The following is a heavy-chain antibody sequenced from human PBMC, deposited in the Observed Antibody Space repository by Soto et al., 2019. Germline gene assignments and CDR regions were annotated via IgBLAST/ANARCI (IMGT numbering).Heavy chain of an antibody. Sequence: SETLSLTCAVYGGSFSGYYWSWIRQPPGKGLEWIGEINHSGSTNYNPSLKSRVTISVDTSKNQFSLKLSSVTAADTAVYYCARGFGDSSGYYYPFDYWGQGTLVTVSS. CDR3: ARGFGDSSGYYYPFDY. J-gene: IGHJ4*02. V-gene: IGHV4-34*01. CDR2: INHSGST. CDR1: GGSFSGYY. D-gene: IGHD3-22*01.